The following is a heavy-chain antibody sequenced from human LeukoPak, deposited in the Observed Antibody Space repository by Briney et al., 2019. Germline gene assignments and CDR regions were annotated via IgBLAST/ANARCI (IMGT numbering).Heavy chain of an antibody. V-gene: IGHV1-69*05. D-gene: IGHD3-10*01. Sequence: SVKVSCKASGGTFSSYAISWVRQAPGQGLEWMGGIIPIFGTANYAQKFQGRVTLTTDESTSTAYMELSSLRSEDTAVYYCARVLGITMVRGASYYMDVWGKGTTVTVSS. CDR1: GGTFSSYA. CDR2: IIPIFGTA. CDR3: ARVLGITMVRGASYYMDV. J-gene: IGHJ6*03.